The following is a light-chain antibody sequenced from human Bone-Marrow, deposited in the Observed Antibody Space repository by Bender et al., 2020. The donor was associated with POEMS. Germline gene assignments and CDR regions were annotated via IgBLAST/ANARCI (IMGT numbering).Light chain of an antibody. CDR3: SSYASSSPLFV. Sequence: QSALTQPASVSGSPGQSITIPCTGTSSDVGGYDHGPWYQHHPGKAPKLLIYDVTNRPSGVFDRFSGSKSGNTASLTISGLQAEDEADYYCSSYASSSPLFVFGTGTKVTVL. V-gene: IGLV2-14*03. CDR1: SSDVGGYDH. CDR2: DVT. J-gene: IGLJ1*01.